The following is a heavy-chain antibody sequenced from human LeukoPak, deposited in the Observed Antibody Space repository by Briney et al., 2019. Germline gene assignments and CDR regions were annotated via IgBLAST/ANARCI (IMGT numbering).Heavy chain of an antibody. V-gene: IGHV3-53*01. Sequence: GGSLRLSCAASGFTVSSNYMSWVRQAPGKGLEWVSVIYSGGSTFYADSVKGRFTISRDNFKNTLYLQMNSLRGEDTAVYYCAKRYCSGDSCRPLGYFDYWGQGTLVTVSS. CDR1: GFTVSSNY. CDR2: IYSGGST. J-gene: IGHJ4*02. D-gene: IGHD2-15*01. CDR3: AKRYCSGDSCRPLGYFDY.